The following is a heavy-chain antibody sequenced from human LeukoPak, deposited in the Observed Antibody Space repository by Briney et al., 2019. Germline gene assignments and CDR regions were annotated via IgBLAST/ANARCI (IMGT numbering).Heavy chain of an antibody. D-gene: IGHD3-22*01. CDR2: ISSGGGST. CDR1: GFTFSSYG. Sequence: GGSLRLSCAASGFTFSSYGMTWVRQAPGKGLEWVSSISSGGGSTNYADSVKGRFTISRDNSKNTLYLQMNSLRAEDTAVYYCAKSSYYDSSGYYREYYFDHWGQGTLVTVSS. CDR3: AKSSYYDSSGYYREYYFDH. V-gene: IGHV3-23*01. J-gene: IGHJ4*02.